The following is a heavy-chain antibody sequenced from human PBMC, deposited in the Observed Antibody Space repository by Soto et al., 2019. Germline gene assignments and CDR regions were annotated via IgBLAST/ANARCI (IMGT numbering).Heavy chain of an antibody. Sequence: QVQLVQSGAEVKKPGSSVKVSCKASGATLSTHGISWVRQAPGQGLEWMGGTIPIIGTTDYAEKFQGRVKITADVSTTTSYMELSSLRPDDTAVYYCAAGDSSDTGDYWGQGALVTVSS. CDR1: GATLSTHG. D-gene: IGHD5-18*01. CDR2: TIPIIGTT. CDR3: AAGDSSDTGDY. J-gene: IGHJ4*02. V-gene: IGHV1-69*01.